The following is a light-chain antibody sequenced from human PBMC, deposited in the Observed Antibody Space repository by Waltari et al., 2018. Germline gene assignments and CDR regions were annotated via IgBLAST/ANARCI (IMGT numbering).Light chain of an antibody. J-gene: IGKJ5*01. CDR3: QHYGRSAIT. CDR1: ESITTNL. CDR2: GAS. V-gene: IGKV3-20*01. Sequence: EIVLTQSPVTLSLSPGERATLSCRASESITTNLIAWYQQKPGQAPRLLIHGASIRATGISDFFSGSGSGTDFTLTISRLEPEDFAVYYCQHYGRSAITFGQGTRLDIK.